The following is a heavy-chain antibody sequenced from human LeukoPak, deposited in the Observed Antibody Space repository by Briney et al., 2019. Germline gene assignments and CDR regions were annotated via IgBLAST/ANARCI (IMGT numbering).Heavy chain of an antibody. D-gene: IGHD1-7*01. CDR2: ISYDGSNK. CDR1: GFTFSSYA. V-gene: IGHV3-30*04. CDR3: ARWDWNYGQFDY. J-gene: IGHJ4*02. Sequence: PGGSLRLSCAASGFTFSSYAMHWVRQAPGKGLEWVAVISYDGSNKYYADSVKGRFTISRDNSKNTLYLQMNSLRAEDTAVYYCARWDWNYGQFDYWGQGTLVTVSS.